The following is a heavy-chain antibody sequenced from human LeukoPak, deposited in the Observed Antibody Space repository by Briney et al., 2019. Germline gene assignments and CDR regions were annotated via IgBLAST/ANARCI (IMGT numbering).Heavy chain of an antibody. D-gene: IGHD2-2*02. CDR2: ISSSSSYI. Sequence: GGSLRPSCAASGFTFSSYSMNWVRQAPGKGLEWVSSISSSSSYIYYADSVKGRFTISRDNAKNSLYLQMNSLRAEDTAVYYCARDPGHCSSTSCYKFFDYWGQGTLVTVSS. J-gene: IGHJ4*02. V-gene: IGHV3-21*01. CDR1: GFTFSSYS. CDR3: ARDPGHCSSTSCYKFFDY.